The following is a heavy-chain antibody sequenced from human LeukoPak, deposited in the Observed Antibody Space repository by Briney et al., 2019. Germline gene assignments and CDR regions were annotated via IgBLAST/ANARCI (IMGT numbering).Heavy chain of an antibody. Sequence: SETLSLTCAVYGGSFSGDFWSWIRQSPGKGLEWIGEINHGGSTNYNPSLKSRVTISVDTSKNQFSLKLSSVTAADTAVYYCARPTGTTGYNWFDPWGQGTLVTVSS. D-gene: IGHD1-1*01. CDR3: ARPTGTTGYNWFDP. CDR2: INHGGST. J-gene: IGHJ5*02. V-gene: IGHV4-34*01. CDR1: GGSFSGDF.